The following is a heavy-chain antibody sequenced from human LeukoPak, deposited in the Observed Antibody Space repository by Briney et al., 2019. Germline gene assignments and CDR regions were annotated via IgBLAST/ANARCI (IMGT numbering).Heavy chain of an antibody. CDR2: IYHGGST. J-gene: IGHJ6*04. CDR3: ARGYGSGSYSVYYYGMDV. CDR1: GYSISSGYY. D-gene: IGHD3-10*01. V-gene: IGHV4-38-2*01. Sequence: SETLSLTCAASGYSISSGYYWGWIRQPPGKGLEWIGSIYHGGSTNYNPSLKSRVTISVDTSKNQFSLKLSSVTAADTAVYYCARGYGSGSYSVYYYGMDVWGKGTTVTVSS.